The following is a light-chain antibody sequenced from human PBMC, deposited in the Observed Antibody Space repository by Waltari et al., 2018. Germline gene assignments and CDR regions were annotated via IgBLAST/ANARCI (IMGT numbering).Light chain of an antibody. Sequence: EIVMTQSPATLSDSPGERATPPCRASQRVSSNLAWYQQKPGQAPRRLISGASTRATGIPARFSGSGSGTEFTLTISSMQSEDFAVYSCQQYNNWPYTFGQGTKLEIK. CDR3: QQYNNWPYT. CDR2: GAS. J-gene: IGKJ2*01. V-gene: IGKV3-15*01. CDR1: QRVSSN.